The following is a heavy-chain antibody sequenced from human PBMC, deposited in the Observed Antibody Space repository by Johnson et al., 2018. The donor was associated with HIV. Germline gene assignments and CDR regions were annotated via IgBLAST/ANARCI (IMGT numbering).Heavy chain of an antibody. CDR1: GFTFDDYA. D-gene: IGHD3-10*01. V-gene: IGHV3-66*01. CDR3: ARANYYHN. CDR2: IYSDGST. J-gene: IGHJ3*02. Sequence: VQLVESGGGLLQPGRSLRLSCAASGFTFDDYAMHWVRQAPGKGLEWVSVIYSDGSTYYADSVQGRFTLSRDSSKNSLYLQMNSLRAEDTAVYYCARANYYHNWGQGTMVTVSS.